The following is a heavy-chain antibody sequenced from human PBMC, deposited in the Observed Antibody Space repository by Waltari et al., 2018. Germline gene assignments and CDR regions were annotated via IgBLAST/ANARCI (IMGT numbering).Heavy chain of an antibody. J-gene: IGHJ3*01. CDR1: GGSITSNRHS. CDR3: ATYIGASIGTAAFDV. V-gene: IGHV4-39*02. D-gene: IGHD5-12*01. CDR2: MSYNGAT. Sequence: QLQLQESGPGLGKPSETLSLTCIVSGGSITSNRHSWAWIRQPPGQGLEWIGTMSYNGATYSSPSLKSRVTVSRDTSKNHLSLKLDSVTAADTAVYYCATYIGASIGTAAFDVWGQGTMVTVSS.